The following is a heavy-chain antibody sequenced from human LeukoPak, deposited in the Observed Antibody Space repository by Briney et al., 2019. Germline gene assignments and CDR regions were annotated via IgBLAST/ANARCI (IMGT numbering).Heavy chain of an antibody. V-gene: IGHV3-23*01. CDR2: VSGGSGDNT. D-gene: IGHD3-9*01. Sequence: GGSLRLSCAASGLTFSNYAMSWVRQAPGKGLEWVSAVSGGSGDNTYYADSVKGRFTISRDNSKNTLYLQMSSLRAEDTAVYYCAKNSLTIFWSSYFDYWGQGTLVTVSS. J-gene: IGHJ4*02. CDR3: AKNSLTIFWSSYFDY. CDR1: GLTFSNYA.